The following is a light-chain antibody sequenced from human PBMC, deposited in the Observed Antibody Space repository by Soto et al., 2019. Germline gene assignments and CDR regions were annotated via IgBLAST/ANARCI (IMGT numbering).Light chain of an antibody. CDR1: QSVSSN. CDR2: GAS. J-gene: IGKJ5*01. CDR3: PQYNNWPIT. Sequence: IVITQSPTTLSVSPGERATLSCRASQSVSSNLAWYQKKPGQAPRLLIYGASSRATGIPDRFSGSGSGTEFGFTISSLQSEDFAVYYCPQYNNWPITFGQGTRLE. V-gene: IGKV3D-15*01.